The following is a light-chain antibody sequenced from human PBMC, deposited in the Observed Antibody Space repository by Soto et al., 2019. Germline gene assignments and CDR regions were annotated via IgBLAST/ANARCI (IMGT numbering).Light chain of an antibody. J-gene: IGKJ2*01. Sequence: VLSQSPGRLSLSPGERATLSCRASQKIADNYLAWYQQKPGQAPRLIIYGASNRATGIPDRFSGTGSGTDFTLTISRLEPEDFAVYYCQQYGSSPYTFGLGTKVDIK. CDR3: QQYGSSPYT. CDR2: GAS. V-gene: IGKV3-20*01. CDR1: QKIADNY.